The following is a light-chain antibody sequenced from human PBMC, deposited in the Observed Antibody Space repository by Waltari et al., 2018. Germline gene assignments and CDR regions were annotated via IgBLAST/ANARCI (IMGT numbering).Light chain of an antibody. Sequence: QSVLTQPPSVSAPPGQRVTISCSGGSSNIGNNYVSCYRQIPRTAPKLLIYDNNGRPAGIAGLFSGSKSGTSATPDITRLQAGDEADYYCCTWDSSLSGAVFGGGTHLTVL. CDR3: CTWDSSLSGAV. J-gene: IGLJ7*01. V-gene: IGLV1-51*01. CDR1: SSNIGNNY. CDR2: DNN.